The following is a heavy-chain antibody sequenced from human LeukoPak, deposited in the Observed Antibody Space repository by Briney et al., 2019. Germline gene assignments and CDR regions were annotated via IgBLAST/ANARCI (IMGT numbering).Heavy chain of an antibody. V-gene: IGHV4-39*01. D-gene: IGHD2-15*01. CDR2: IYYGGST. CDR1: GGSISSSTSC. CDR3: ARALGYCSGGSCTRGYNWFDP. J-gene: IGHJ5*02. Sequence: SETLSLTCTVSGGSISSSTSCWSWVRQPPGKGLEWIGSIYYGGSTYYNPSLKSRVTISVDTSMNQFSLKLSFVTTADTAVYYCARALGYCSGGSCTRGYNWFDPWGQGTLVTVPS.